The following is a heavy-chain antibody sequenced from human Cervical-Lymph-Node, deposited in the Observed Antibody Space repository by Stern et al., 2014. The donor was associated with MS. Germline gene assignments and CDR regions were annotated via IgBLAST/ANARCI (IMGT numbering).Heavy chain of an antibody. CDR2: IYPDDSDI. J-gene: IGHJ6*02. V-gene: IGHV5-51*01. D-gene: IGHD1-1*01. Sequence: VQLVQSGAEVKKPGESLKISCKGSGYTFTNNWIAWVRQMPGKGLEWMGIIYPDDSDIRYSPSLQGQVTISADKSLSTAYLQRSTRKAADSAVYYCARHPPRRKWDDPNYGMDVWGQGTTVTVSS. CDR3: ARHPPRRKWDDPNYGMDV. CDR1: GYTFTNNW.